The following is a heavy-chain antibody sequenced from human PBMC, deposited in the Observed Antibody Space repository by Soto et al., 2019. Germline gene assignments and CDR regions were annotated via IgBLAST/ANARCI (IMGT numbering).Heavy chain of an antibody. Sequence: EVQLVESGGGLVQPGGSLKLSSAASGFTFSGSAMHWVRQASGKGLEWVGRIRDKANSYATAYTASVKGRFTISTDDSKNTAYLQMNSLKAEDSAVYYCTGLYGGGGCDFDSWGQGTLVTVSS. CDR1: GFTFSGSA. CDR2: IRDKANSYAT. CDR3: TGLYGGGGCDFDS. D-gene: IGHD2-21*02. V-gene: IGHV3-73*02. J-gene: IGHJ4*02.